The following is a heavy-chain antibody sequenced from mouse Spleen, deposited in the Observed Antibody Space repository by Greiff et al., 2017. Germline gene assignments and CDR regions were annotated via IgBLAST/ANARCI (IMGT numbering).Heavy chain of an antibody. J-gene: IGHJ2*01. CDR3: AREGYFNY. CDR1: GYTFTNYW. Sequence: VKLMESGAELVRPGTSVKISCKASGYTFTNYWLGWVKQRPGHGLEWIGDIYPGGGYTNYNEKFKGKATLTADTSSSTAYMQLSSLTSEDSAVYFCAREGYFNYWGQGTTLTVSS. CDR2: IYPGGGYT. V-gene: IGHV1-63*02.